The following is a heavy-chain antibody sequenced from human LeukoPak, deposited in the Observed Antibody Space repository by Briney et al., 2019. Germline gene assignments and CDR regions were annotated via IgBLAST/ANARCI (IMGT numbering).Heavy chain of an antibody. J-gene: IGHJ4*02. Sequence: GGSLRLSCAASGFTFSSHSMNWVRQAPGKGLEWVSYISKTSNTRDYADSVKGRFTIPRDNAKNSLYLQMNSLRDEDTAVYYCARDRGYSNYYDYWGQGTLVTVSS. D-gene: IGHD4-11*01. CDR1: GFTFSSHS. CDR3: ARDRGYSNYYDY. CDR2: ISKTSNTR. V-gene: IGHV3-48*02.